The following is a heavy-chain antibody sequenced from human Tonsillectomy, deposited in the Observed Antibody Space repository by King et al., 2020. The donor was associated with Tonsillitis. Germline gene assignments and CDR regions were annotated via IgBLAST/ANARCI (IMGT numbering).Heavy chain of an antibody. CDR1: GFSFGSYA. CDR2: ISGSGGTI. CDR3: AKDSGNNYYDMDV. J-gene: IGHJ6*02. Sequence: VQLVESGGGLVQPGGSLRLSCAASGFSFGSYAMSWVRQASGKGLEWVSGISGSGGTIYYADSVKGRFTISRDTSKNTLYLQMNSLRGEDTGVYYGAKDSGNNYYDMDVWGQGTTVTVSS. V-gene: IGHV3-23*04.